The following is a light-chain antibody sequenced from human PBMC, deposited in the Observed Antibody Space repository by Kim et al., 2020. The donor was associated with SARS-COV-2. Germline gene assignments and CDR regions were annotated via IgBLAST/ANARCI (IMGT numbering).Light chain of an antibody. CDR1: QSVSTL. CDR3: QQYGTSPHT. V-gene: IGKV3-20*01. Sequence: EIVLTQSPGTLSLSPGERATLSCRASQSVSTLLAWYQQKPGQAPRLLIYGASSRATGVPDRFSGSGSGTDFTVTISRLEPEDFAVYYCQQYGTSPHTFGGGTKVDIK. J-gene: IGKJ4*01. CDR2: GAS.